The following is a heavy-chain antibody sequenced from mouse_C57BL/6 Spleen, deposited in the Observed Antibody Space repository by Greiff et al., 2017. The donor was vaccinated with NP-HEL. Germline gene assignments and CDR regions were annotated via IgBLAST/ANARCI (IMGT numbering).Heavy chain of an antibody. J-gene: IGHJ2*01. CDR1: GYAFTNYL. Sequence: QVQLQQSGAELVRPGTSVKVSCKASGYAFTNYLIEWVKQRPGQGLEWIGVINPGSGGTNYNEKFKGKATLTADKSSSTAYMQLSSLTSEDSAVYFCARERGLTPDYWGQGTTLAVSS. V-gene: IGHV1-54*01. D-gene: IGHD3-1*01. CDR3: ARERGLTPDY. CDR2: INPGSGGT.